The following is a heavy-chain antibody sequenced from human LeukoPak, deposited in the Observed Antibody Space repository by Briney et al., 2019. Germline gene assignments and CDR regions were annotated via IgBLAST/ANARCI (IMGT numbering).Heavy chain of an antibody. D-gene: IGHD1-14*01. CDR3: VKDLTGPDYYYYGMDV. CDR1: GFTFSSYG. J-gene: IGHJ6*02. V-gene: IGHV3-30*18. Sequence: GGSLRLSCAASGFTFSSYGMHWVRQAPGKGLEWVAVISYDGSNKYYADSVKGRFTISRDNSKNTLYLQMNSLRAEDTAVYYCVKDLTGPDYYYYGMDVWGQGTTVTVSS. CDR2: ISYDGSNK.